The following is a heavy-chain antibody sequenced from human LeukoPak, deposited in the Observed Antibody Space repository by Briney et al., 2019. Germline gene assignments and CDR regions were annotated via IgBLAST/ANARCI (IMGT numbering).Heavy chain of an antibody. CDR3: AREGVVVTAYSFDY. Sequence: KTGGSLRLSCAASGFTFSSYSMNWVRQAPGKGLEWVSSISSSSSYIYYADSVKGRFTISRDNAKNSLYLQMNSLRAEDTAVYYCAREGVVVTAYSFDYWGQRTLVTVSS. V-gene: IGHV3-21*01. J-gene: IGHJ4*02. CDR2: ISSSSSYI. CDR1: GFTFSSYS. D-gene: IGHD2-21*02.